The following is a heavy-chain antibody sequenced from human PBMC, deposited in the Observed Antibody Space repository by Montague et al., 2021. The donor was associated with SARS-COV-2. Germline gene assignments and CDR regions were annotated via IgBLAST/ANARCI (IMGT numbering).Heavy chain of an antibody. Sequence: SLRLSCAASGFSFRDSYMTWIRQGPRKGLEWVSFINPSSTDTKYADSLRGRFTIFRDNTKNVVYLEMHDLRAEDTAMYYCAKGGDLMAGLAGSWGQGTLVTVSS. CDR1: GFSFRDSY. CDR2: INPSSTDT. D-gene: IGHD6-19*01. CDR3: AKGGDLMAGLAGS. J-gene: IGHJ5*02. V-gene: IGHV3-11*05.